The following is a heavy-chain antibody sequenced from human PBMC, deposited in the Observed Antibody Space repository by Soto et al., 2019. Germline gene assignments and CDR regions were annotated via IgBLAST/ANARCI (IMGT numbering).Heavy chain of an antibody. CDR3: AKPIYYDSSGYYFDAFDI. V-gene: IGHV3-23*01. CDR2: ISGSGGST. CDR1: GFTFSSYA. Sequence: EVQLLESGGGLVQPGGSLRLSCAASGFTFSSYAMSWVRQAPGKGLEWVSAISGSGGSTYYADSVKGRFTISRDNSKNTLYLQMNSLRAEDTAVYYCAKPIYYDSSGYYFDAFDIWGQGTMVTVSS. D-gene: IGHD3-22*01. J-gene: IGHJ3*02.